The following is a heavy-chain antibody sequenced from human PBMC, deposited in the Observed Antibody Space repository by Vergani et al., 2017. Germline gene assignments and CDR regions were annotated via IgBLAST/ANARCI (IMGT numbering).Heavy chain of an antibody. CDR2: IYHSGST. D-gene: IGHD3-10*01. CDR1: GYSISSGYY. V-gene: IGHV4-38-2*02. Sequence: QVQLQESGPGLVKPSETLSLPCTVSGYSISSGYYWGWIRQPPGKGLEWIGSIYHSGSTYYNPSLKSRVTISVDTSKNQFSLKLSSVTAADTAVYYCEEGRGGKNPPDVWGQGTTVTVSS. CDR3: EEGRGGKNPPDV. J-gene: IGHJ6*02.